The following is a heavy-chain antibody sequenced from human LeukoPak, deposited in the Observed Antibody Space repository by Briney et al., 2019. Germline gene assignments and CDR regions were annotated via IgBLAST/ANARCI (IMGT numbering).Heavy chain of an antibody. CDR2: ISSSGSTI. D-gene: IGHD6-19*01. V-gene: IGHV3-11*01. CDR3: ARGIARIAVAGTYGDY. CDR1: GFTFSDYY. Sequence: GGSLRLSCAASGFTFSDYYMSWIRQAPGKGLEWVSYISSSGSTIYYADSVKDRFTISRDNAKNSLYLQMNSLRAEDTAVYYCARGIARIAVAGTYGDYWGQGTLVTVSS. J-gene: IGHJ4*02.